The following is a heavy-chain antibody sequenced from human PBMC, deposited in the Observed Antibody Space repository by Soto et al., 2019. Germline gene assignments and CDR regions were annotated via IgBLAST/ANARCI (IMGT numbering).Heavy chain of an antibody. J-gene: IGHJ4*02. CDR2: ISAYNGNT. V-gene: IGHV1-18*01. CDR3: ARNKYYYASSGYSPFDY. CDR1: GYTFTSYG. D-gene: IGHD3-22*01. Sequence: QVQLVQSGAEVKKPGASVKVSCKASGYTFTSYGISWVRQAPGQGLEWMGWISAYNGNTNYAQKLQGRVTMTTDTSTSTAYMERRSLRSDDTAVYYCARNKYYYASSGYSPFDYWGQGTLVTVSS.